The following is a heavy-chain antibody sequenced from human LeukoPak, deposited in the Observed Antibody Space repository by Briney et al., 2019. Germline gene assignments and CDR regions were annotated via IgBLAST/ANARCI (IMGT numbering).Heavy chain of an antibody. CDR1: GFTFSSYS. CDR2: ISGSGGST. J-gene: IGHJ3*02. Sequence: GGSLRLSCAASGFTFSSYSMNWVRQAPGKGLEWVSAISGSGGSTYYADSVKGRFTISRDNSKNTLYLQMNSLRAEDTAVYYCAKDLGSYSGSWKDDAFDIWGQGTMVSVSS. CDR3: AKDLGSYSGSWKDDAFDI. D-gene: IGHD6-13*01. V-gene: IGHV3-23*01.